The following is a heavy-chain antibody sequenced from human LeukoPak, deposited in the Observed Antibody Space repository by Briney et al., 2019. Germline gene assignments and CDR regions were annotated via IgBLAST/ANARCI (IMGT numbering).Heavy chain of an antibody. V-gene: IGHV4-59*08. J-gene: IGHJ4*02. D-gene: IGHD4-23*01. Sequence: SETLSLTCTVSGGSINNYYWGWVRQPPGKGLEWIGYIYYSGSTTYNPSLKSRVTISVDTSKNQFSLMLSSVTAADTAVYYCARRTVVLDYWGQGALVTVSS. CDR2: IYYSGST. CDR1: GGSINNYY. CDR3: ARRTVVLDY.